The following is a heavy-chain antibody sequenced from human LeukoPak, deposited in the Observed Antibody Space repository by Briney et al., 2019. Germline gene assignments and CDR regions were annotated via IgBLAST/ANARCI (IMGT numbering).Heavy chain of an antibody. CDR3: AKGSRAPRITIFGVVPSPHHFDY. CDR1: GFTFSSYE. D-gene: IGHD3-3*01. V-gene: IGHV3-23*01. Sequence: GGSLRLSCAASGFTFSSYEMNWVRQAPGKGLEWVSAISGSGGSTYYADSVKGRFTISRDNSKNTLYLQMNSLRAEDTAVYYCAKGSRAPRITIFGVVPSPHHFDYWGQGTLVTVSS. J-gene: IGHJ4*02. CDR2: ISGSGGST.